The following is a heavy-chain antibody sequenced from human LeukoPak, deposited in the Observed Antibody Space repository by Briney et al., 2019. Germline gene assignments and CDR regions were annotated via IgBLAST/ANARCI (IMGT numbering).Heavy chain of an antibody. D-gene: IGHD2-2*02. J-gene: IGHJ3*02. CDR1: GYSFTSYW. CDR2: IYPGDSDT. V-gene: IGHV5-51*01. Sequence: GESLKISCKGSGYSFTSYWIGWVRPMPGKGLEWMGIIYPGDSDTRYSPSFQGQVTISADKSISTAYLQWSSLKASDTAMYYCARNLVPAAIVDAFDIWGQGTMVTVSS. CDR3: ARNLVPAAIVDAFDI.